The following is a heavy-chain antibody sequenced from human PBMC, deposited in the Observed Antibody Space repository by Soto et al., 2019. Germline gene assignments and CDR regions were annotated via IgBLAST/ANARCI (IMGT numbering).Heavy chain of an antibody. CDR1: GGSVSSGSYY. Sequence: SETLSLTCTVSGGSVSSGSYYWSWIRQPAGKGLEWIGRIYTSGSTNYNPSLKSRVTMSVDTSKNQFSLKLSSVTAADTAVYYCARDLQGAHDYWGQGTLVTVSS. D-gene: IGHD3-16*01. J-gene: IGHJ4*02. CDR3: ARDLQGAHDY. CDR2: IYTSGST. V-gene: IGHV4-61*02.